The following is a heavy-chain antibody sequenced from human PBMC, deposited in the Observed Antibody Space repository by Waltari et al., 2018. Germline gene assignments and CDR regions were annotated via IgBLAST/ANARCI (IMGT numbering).Heavy chain of an antibody. CDR1: GGTFSSYA. CDR2: IIPILGIA. Sequence: QVQLLQYGAEVKKPGSSVKVSCKASGGTFSSYAISWVRQAPGRGLEWMGGIIPILGIANYAQKFQGRVTITADKSTSTAYMELSSLRSEDTAVYYCARDTGFRITRIPGAFDIWGQGTMVTVSS. D-gene: IGHD3-3*01. J-gene: IGHJ3*02. CDR3: ARDTGFRITRIPGAFDI. V-gene: IGHV1-69*10.